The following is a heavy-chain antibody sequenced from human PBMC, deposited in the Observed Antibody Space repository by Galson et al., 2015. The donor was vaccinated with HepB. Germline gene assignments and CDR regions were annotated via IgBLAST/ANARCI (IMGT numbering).Heavy chain of an antibody. J-gene: IGHJ3*02. CDR3: ARALLLWFGELSTHHAFDI. D-gene: IGHD3-10*01. CDR1: GASVSSNSAA. Sequence: CAISGASVSSNSAAWNWIRQSPSRGLEWLGRTYYRSKWYNDYAVSVKSRITTNPDTSKNQFSLQLNSVTPEDTAVYYCARALLLWFGELSTHHAFDIWGQGTMVTVSS. V-gene: IGHV6-1*01. CDR2: TYYRSKWYN.